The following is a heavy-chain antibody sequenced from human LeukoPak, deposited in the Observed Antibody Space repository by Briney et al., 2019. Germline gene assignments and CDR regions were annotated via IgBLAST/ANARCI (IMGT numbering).Heavy chain of an antibody. CDR3: ARQSDIVVVPAATNYFDY. D-gene: IGHD2-2*01. V-gene: IGHV4-39*01. J-gene: IGHJ4*02. Sequence: SETLSLTCTVSGGSISSSSYYWGWIRQPPGKGLEWIGSIYYSGSTYYNPSLKSRVTISEDTSKNQFSLKLSSVTAADTAVYYCARQSDIVVVPAATNYFDYWGQGTLVTVSS. CDR2: IYYSGST. CDR1: GGSISSSSYY.